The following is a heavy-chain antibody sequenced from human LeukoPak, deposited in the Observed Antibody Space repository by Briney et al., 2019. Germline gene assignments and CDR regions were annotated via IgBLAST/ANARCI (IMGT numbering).Heavy chain of an antibody. V-gene: IGHV4-34*01. CDR1: GGSFSGYY. CDR3: ARARTWLVHHNPFDY. J-gene: IGHJ4*02. Sequence: SETLSLTCAVYGGSFSGYYWSWIRQPPGKGLEWIGEINHSGSTNYNPSLKSRVTISVDTSKNQFSLKLSSVTAADTAVYYCARARTWLVHHNPFDYWGQGTLVTVSS. D-gene: IGHD6-19*01. CDR2: INHSGST.